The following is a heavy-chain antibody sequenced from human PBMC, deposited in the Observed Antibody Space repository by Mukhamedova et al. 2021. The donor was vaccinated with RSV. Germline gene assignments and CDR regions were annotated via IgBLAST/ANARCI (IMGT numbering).Heavy chain of an antibody. J-gene: IGHJ5*02. Sequence: RSKANNYATTYAASLKGRFTISRDDSKNTAYLHMNNLRTEDTAVYYCTSDRIFGVPWWLDPWGQGTLVTVSS. V-gene: IGHV3-73*01. D-gene: IGHD3-3*01. CDR3: TSDRIFGVPWWLDP. CDR2: RSKANNYAT.